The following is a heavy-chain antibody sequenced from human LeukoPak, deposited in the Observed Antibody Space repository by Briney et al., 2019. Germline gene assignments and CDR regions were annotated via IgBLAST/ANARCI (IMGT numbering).Heavy chain of an antibody. CDR3: AKAGYCGGDCYIGSFDY. V-gene: IGHV3-23*01. D-gene: IGHD2-21*01. CDR1: GFTFSSYA. J-gene: IGHJ4*02. CDR2: ISGSGGST. Sequence: PGGSLRLSCAASGFTFSSYAMSWVRQAPGKGLEWVSVISGSGGSTYYADSVKGRFTISRDNSKNTLYLQMNSLRAEDTAVYYCAKAGYCGGDCYIGSFDYWGQGTLVTVSS.